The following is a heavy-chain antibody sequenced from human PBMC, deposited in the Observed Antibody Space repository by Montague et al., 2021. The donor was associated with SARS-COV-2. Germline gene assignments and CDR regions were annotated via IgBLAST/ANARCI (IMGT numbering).Heavy chain of an antibody. CDR2: IFHSGIT. D-gene: IGHD1-20*01. CDR1: GGSISSYY. CDR3: ARTECNWNDWFDP. J-gene: IGHJ5*02. Sequence: SETLSLTCSVSGGSISSYYWSWIRQSPGKGLEWIGNIFHSGITDYNPSLKSRVTISVDMSKNQFSLQLNSVTAADSAVYYCARTECNWNDWFDPWGQGTLVTVSS. V-gene: IGHV4-59*13.